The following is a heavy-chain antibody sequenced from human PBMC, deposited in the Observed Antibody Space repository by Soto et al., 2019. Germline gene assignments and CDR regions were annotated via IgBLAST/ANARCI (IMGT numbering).Heavy chain of an antibody. CDR2: ISYDGSNK. Sequence: PGGSLRLSCAASGFTFSSYAMHWVRQAPGKGLEWVAVISYDGSNKYYADSVKGRFTISRDNSKNTLYLQMNSLRAEDTAVYYCAREGYYYGSGSYWVSWYYFDYWGQGTLVTVSS. CDR3: AREGYYYGSGSYWVSWYYFDY. J-gene: IGHJ4*02. V-gene: IGHV3-30-3*01. D-gene: IGHD3-10*01. CDR1: GFTFSSYA.